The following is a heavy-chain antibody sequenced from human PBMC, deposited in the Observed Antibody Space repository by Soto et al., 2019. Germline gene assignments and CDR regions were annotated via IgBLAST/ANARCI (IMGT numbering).Heavy chain of an antibody. D-gene: IGHD3-10*01. CDR1: GGSISSGDYY. CDR2: IYYSGST. V-gene: IGHV4-30-4*01. J-gene: IGHJ4*02. Sequence: SETLSLTCTVSGGSISSGDYYWSWIRQPPGKGLEWIGYIYYSGSTYYNPSLKSRVTISVDTSKNQFSLKLSSVTAADTAVYYCAGITRRRCGDCYDYWGQGTLVTVSS. CDR3: AGITRRRCGDCYDY.